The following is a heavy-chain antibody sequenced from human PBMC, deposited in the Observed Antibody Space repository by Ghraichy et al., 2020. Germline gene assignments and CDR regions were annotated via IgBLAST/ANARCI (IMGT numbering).Heavy chain of an antibody. CDR1: GFTFSSYS. D-gene: IGHD2-21*02. CDR2: ISSSSSYI. J-gene: IGHJ4*02. Sequence: GSLRLSCAASGFTFSSYSMNWVRQAPGKGLEWVSSISSSSSYIYYADSVKGRFTISRDNAKNSLYLQMNSLRAEDTAVYYCARAPAYCGGDCYSYYFDYWGQGTLVTVSS. V-gene: IGHV3-21*01. CDR3: ARAPAYCGGDCYSYYFDY.